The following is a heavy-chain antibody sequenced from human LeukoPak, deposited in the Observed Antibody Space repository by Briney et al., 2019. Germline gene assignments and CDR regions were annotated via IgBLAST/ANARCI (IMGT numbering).Heavy chain of an antibody. CDR3: ARRTAAAGLFDY. CDR2: IYHSGST. D-gene: IGHD6-13*01. V-gene: IGHV4-31*03. CDR1: GGSISSGVYY. Sequence: SETLSLTCTVSGGSISSGVYYWSWIRQHPGKGLEWIGYIYHSGSTYYNPSLKSRVTISVDTSKNQFSLKLSSVTAADTAVYYCARRTAAAGLFDYWGQGTLVTVSS. J-gene: IGHJ4*02.